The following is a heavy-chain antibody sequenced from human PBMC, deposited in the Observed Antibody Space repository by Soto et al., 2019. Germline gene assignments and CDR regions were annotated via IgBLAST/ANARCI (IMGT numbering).Heavy chain of an antibody. CDR3: ARGSTASYNWFDP. J-gene: IGHJ5*02. CDR2: IYYSGST. CDR1: GGSISSGGYY. Sequence: SLTCTVSGGSISSGGYYWSWIRQHPGKGLEWIGYIYYSGSTYYNPSLKSRVTISVDTSKNQFSLKLSSVTAADTAVYYCARGSTASYNWFDPWGQGTLVTVSS. V-gene: IGHV4-31*03.